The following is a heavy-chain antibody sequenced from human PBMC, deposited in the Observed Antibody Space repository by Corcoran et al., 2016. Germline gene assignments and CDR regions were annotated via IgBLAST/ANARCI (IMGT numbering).Heavy chain of an antibody. Sequence: QVQLVQSGAEVKKPGASVKVSCKASGYTFTSYAMHWVRQAPGQRLEWMGWINAGNGNTKYSQKFQGRVTITRDTSASTAYMELSSLRSEDTAVYYCAIIPGEYYYDSSGYPLDYWGQGTLVTVSS. CDR3: AIIPGEYYYDSSGYPLDY. J-gene: IGHJ4*02. CDR2: INAGNGNT. D-gene: IGHD3-22*01. V-gene: IGHV1-3*01. CDR1: GYTFTSYA.